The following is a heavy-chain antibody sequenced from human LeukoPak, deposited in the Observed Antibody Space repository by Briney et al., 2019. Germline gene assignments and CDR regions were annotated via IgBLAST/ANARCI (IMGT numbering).Heavy chain of an antibody. J-gene: IGHJ4*02. CDR3: ARSDIVVVPTDLFDY. CDR2: ISSSSRYI. Sequence: PGGSLRLSCAASEFTFSSYSMNWVRQAPGKGLEWVSSISSSSRYIFYADSVEGRFTISRDNAKNSLYLQMNSLRAEDTAVYYCARSDIVVVPTDLFDYWGQGTLVTVSS. D-gene: IGHD2-2*01. CDR1: EFTFSSYS. V-gene: IGHV3-21*01.